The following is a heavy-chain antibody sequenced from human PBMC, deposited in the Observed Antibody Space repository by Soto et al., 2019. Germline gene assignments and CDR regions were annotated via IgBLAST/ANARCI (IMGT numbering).Heavy chain of an antibody. CDR1: GFTFSSYA. J-gene: IGHJ4*02. D-gene: IGHD4-17*01. Sequence: EVQLLESGGGLVQPGGSLRLSCAASGFTFSSYAMSWVRQAPGKGLEWVSAISGSGGSTYYADSVKGRSTISRDNSKNTLYLQMNSLRAEDTAVYYCAKKPAYGDYPFDYWGQGTLVTVSS. CDR2: ISGSGGST. V-gene: IGHV3-23*01. CDR3: AKKPAYGDYPFDY.